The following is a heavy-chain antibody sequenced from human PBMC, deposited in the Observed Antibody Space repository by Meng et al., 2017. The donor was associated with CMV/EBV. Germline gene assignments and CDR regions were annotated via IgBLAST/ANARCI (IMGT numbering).Heavy chain of an antibody. CDR3: ARDGGQFGELSYGMDV. J-gene: IGHJ6*02. D-gene: IGHD3-10*01. Sequence: GESLKISCAASGFTFSSYWMHWVRQAPGKGLVWVSRINSDGSSTSYADSVKGRFTISRDNAKNTLYLQMSSLRAEDTAVYYCARDGGQFGELSYGMDVWGQGTTVTVSS. CDR2: INSDGSST. V-gene: IGHV3-74*01. CDR1: GFTFSSYW.